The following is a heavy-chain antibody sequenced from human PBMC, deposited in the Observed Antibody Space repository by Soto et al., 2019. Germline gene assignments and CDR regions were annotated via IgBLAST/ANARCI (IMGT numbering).Heavy chain of an antibody. Sequence: SETLSLTCTVSGASISSGGYYWSWIRQHPGKGLQWIGHIYSSGSPYYNPSLTSRVTISVDTSKSQFTLKVTSVTAADTAIYFCARDVQHQLPGYYRYALDVWGQGTTVTAP. CDR1: GASISSGGYY. J-gene: IGHJ6*02. CDR3: ARDVQHQLPGYYRYALDV. D-gene: IGHD1-1*01. V-gene: IGHV4-31*03. CDR2: IYSSGSP.